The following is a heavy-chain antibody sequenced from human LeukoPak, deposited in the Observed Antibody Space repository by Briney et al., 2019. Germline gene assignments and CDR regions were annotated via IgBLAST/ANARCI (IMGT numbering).Heavy chain of an antibody. D-gene: IGHD6-13*01. CDR3: ARDLISSSWYDGDYFDY. V-gene: IGHV4-59*01. CDR2: IYYSGST. CDR1: GGSISSYY. J-gene: IGHJ4*02. Sequence: SETLSLTCTVSGGSISSYYWSWIRQPPGKGLEWIGYIYYSGSTNYNPSLKSRVTISVDTSKDQFSLKLSSVTAADTAVYYCARDLISSSWYDGDYFDYWGQGTLVTVSS.